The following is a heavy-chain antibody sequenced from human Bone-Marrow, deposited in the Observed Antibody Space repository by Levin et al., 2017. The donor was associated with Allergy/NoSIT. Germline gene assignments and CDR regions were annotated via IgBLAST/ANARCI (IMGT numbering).Heavy chain of an antibody. D-gene: IGHD3-22*01. CDR1: GFTFRHYT. V-gene: IGHV3-48*02. CDR2: ITSSGDGT. CDR3: ARDHARGYYDSSGYSGDH. J-gene: IGHJ4*02. Sequence: GGSLRLSCAASGFTFRHYTMNWVRQAPGKGLEWVSCITSSGDGTYYADSVKRRFTIPRDNAKNSLYLQLNRLRDEDTAMYYCARDHARGYYDSSGYSGDHWGQGTLVTVSS.